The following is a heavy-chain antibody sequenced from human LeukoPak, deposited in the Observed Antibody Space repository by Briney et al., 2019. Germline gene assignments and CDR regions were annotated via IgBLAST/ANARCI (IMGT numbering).Heavy chain of an antibody. J-gene: IGHJ4*02. Sequence: ASVKVSCKVSGYTLTELSMHWVRQAPGKGLEWMGGFDPEDGETIYAQKFQGRVTMTEDTSTDTAYMELSSLRSEDTAGYYCATGGRGSGSYYFDYWGQGTLVTVSS. CDR2: FDPEDGET. CDR1: GYTLTELS. V-gene: IGHV1-24*01. D-gene: IGHD3-10*01. CDR3: ATGGRGSGSYYFDY.